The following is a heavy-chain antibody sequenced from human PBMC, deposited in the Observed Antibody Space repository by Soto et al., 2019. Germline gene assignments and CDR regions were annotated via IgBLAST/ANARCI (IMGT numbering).Heavy chain of an antibody. Sequence: SETLSLTCTVSGRTFSINADFWYLAWVRQPPGKGLEWIGSIDNGGNTYYNPPLKSRVTISVDKSKNQFSLKLSSVTAADTAVYYCASVSQYCSSTSCSSKRNWFDPWGQGTLVTVSS. CDR3: ASVSQYCSSTSCSSKRNWFDP. J-gene: IGHJ5*02. CDR2: IDNGGNT. V-gene: IGHV4-39*07. D-gene: IGHD2-2*01. CDR1: GRTFSINADF.